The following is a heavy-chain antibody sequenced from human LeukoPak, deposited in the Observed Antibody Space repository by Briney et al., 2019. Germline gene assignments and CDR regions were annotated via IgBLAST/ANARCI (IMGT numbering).Heavy chain of an antibody. Sequence: GGSLRLSCAASGFNFNDYGINWVRQAPGKGLEWVSSISSSSSYIYYADSVKGRFTISRDNAKNSLYLQMNSLRAEDTAVYYCARGPVIVVVPAAITGYYYMDVWGKGTTVTVSS. J-gene: IGHJ6*03. CDR3: ARGPVIVVVPAAITGYYYMDV. CDR1: GFNFNDYG. V-gene: IGHV3-21*01. D-gene: IGHD2-2*01. CDR2: ISSSSSYI.